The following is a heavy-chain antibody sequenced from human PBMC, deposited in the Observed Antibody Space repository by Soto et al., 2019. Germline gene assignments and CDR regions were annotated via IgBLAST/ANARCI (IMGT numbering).Heavy chain of an antibody. V-gene: IGHV1-69*13. Sequence: ASVKVSCKASGGTFSNSAISWVRQAPGQGLEWMGGIIPMFDTPIYAQKFQDRVTITADESTSTAYMQLSSLRSGDTAVYYCARSGGLDRDFNYWGQGSLVTVSS. CDR2: IIPMFDTP. CDR1: GGTFSNSA. J-gene: IGHJ4*02. CDR3: ARSGGLDRDFNY. D-gene: IGHD2-15*01.